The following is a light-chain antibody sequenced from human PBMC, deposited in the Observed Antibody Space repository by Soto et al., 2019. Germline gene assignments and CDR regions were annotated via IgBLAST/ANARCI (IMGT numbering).Light chain of an antibody. J-gene: IGLJ1*01. Sequence: QSARTQPASGSGSPGQSITIFCTGTSSDVGGYNYVSWYQQHPGKAPKLMIYDVSNRPSGVSNRFSGSKSGNTASLTISGLQAEDEADYYCSSYTSSSTLYVFGTGTKVTVL. CDR3: SSYTSSSTLYV. CDR2: DVS. V-gene: IGLV2-14*01. CDR1: SSDVGGYNY.